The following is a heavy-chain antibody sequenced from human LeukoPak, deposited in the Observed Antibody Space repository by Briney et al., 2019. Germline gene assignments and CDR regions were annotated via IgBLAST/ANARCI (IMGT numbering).Heavy chain of an antibody. CDR2: IIPIFGTA. V-gene: IGHV1-69*06. CDR3: ARDLSRYGPEYFDY. CDR1: GGTFSSYA. J-gene: IGHJ4*02. D-gene: IGHD3-10*01. Sequence: SVKVSCKASGGTFSSYAISWVRQAPGQGLEWMGGIIPIFGTANYAQKFQGRVTITADKSTSTAYMELSSLRSEDTAVYYCARDLSRYGPEYFDYWGQGTLVTVSS.